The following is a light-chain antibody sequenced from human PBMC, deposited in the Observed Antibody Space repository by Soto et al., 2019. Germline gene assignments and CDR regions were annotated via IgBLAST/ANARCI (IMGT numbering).Light chain of an antibody. V-gene: IGKV3-11*01. CDR1: QNVASY. CDR3: LERSKWPPMYT. Sequence: EIVLTQSPATLSLSPGERATLSCRASQNVASYLGWYQQKPGQAPSLLIYDTSNRATGIPARFTGSGYGTDFTLTIISLQPEDFALDYCLERSKWPPMYTFGQGTKLEIK. J-gene: IGKJ2*01. CDR2: DTS.